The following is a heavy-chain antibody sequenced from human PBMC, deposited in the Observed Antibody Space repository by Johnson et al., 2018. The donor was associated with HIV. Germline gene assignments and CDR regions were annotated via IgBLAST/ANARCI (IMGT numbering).Heavy chain of an antibody. Sequence: QVQLVETGGGVVQPGRSLRLSCAASGFTFSSYAMHWVRQAPGKGLEWVAVISYDGSNKYYADSVKGRFTISRDNSKNTLYLQMNSLRAEDTAVYYWARDMVGATSAFDIWGQGTMVTVSS. CDR1: GFTFSSYA. J-gene: IGHJ3*02. CDR3: ARDMVGATSAFDI. V-gene: IGHV3-30*04. CDR2: ISYDGSNK. D-gene: IGHD1-26*01.